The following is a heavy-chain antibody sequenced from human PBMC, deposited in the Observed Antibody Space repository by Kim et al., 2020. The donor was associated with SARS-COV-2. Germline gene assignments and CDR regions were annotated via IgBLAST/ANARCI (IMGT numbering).Heavy chain of an antibody. CDR2: ITHTGVT. V-gene: IGHV4-34*01. CDR3: TAATSTRTIEY. CDR1: RGSMSDFY. Sequence: SETLSLTCGVYRGSMSDFYWTWIRQSPAQGLEWIAEITHTGVTNYNSSLKRRGTISIDTSKRRFSLKMTSLTAADTGLYYFTAATSTRTIEYWGQGTVV. J-gene: IGHJ4*02. D-gene: IGHD2-2*01.